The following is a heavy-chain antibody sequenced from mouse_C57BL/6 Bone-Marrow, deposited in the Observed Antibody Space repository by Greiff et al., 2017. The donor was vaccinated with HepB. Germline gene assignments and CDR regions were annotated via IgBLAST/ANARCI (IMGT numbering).Heavy chain of an antibody. Sequence: EVQLVESGGGLVQPGGSLKLSCAASGFTFSDYGMAWVRQAPRKGPEWVAFISNLAYSIYYADTVTGRFTISIENAKNTLYLEMSSLRSEDTAMYYCARKGEYYGSSYWYFDVWGTGTTVTVSS. CDR1: GFTFSDYG. J-gene: IGHJ1*03. V-gene: IGHV5-15*01. CDR3: ARKGEYYGSSYWYFDV. CDR2: ISNLAYSI. D-gene: IGHD1-1*01.